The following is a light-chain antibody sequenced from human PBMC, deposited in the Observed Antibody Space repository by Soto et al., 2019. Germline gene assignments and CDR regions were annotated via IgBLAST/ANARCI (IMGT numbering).Light chain of an antibody. J-gene: IGKJ4*01. Sequence: DIVMTQSPDSLTVSLGERATISCKSRQSVFYRSTKTNYLGWYQQKPGQRPRLLIYWASTREIGVPDRFSGSGSRTDFTLTISSLQSEDAAIYYCQQYYETPFTFGGVTKVEI. CDR2: WAS. V-gene: IGKV4-1*01. CDR1: QSVFYRSTKTNY. CDR3: QQYYETPFT.